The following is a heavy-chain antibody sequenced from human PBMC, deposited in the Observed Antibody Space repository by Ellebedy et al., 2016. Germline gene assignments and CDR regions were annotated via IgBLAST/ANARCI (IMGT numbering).Heavy chain of an antibody. Sequence: SETLSLTCTVSGSSISSSSYYWGWIRQPPGKGLEWIGSIYYSGSTNYNPSLKSRVTISVDTSKNQFSLKLSSVTAADTAVYYCARGYGGNSELDYWGQGTLVTVSS. CDR3: ARGYGGNSELDY. CDR1: GSSISSSSYY. J-gene: IGHJ4*02. CDR2: IYYSGST. V-gene: IGHV4-39*07. D-gene: IGHD4-23*01.